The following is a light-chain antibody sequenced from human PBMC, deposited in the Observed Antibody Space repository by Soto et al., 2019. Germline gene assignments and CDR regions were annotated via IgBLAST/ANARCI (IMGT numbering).Light chain of an antibody. CDR2: AAS. CDR3: QQYTSYSWT. Sequence: DLQLTQSPSFLSASVGDRVTITCLASQGISSYLAWYQQKPGKAPKLLIYAASTLQSGVPSRLSASGSGTEFTLIISSLQPDDFATYYCQQYTSYSWTFGQGTKVDI. CDR1: QGISSY. V-gene: IGKV1-9*01. J-gene: IGKJ1*01.